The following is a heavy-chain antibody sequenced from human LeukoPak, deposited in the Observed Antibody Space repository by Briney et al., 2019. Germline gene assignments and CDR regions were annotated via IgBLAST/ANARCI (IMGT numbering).Heavy chain of an antibody. CDR1: RYSFPSHW. V-gene: IGHV5-51*01. CDR2: IYPGDSET. J-gene: IGHJ4*02. CDR3: ARGTDIDY. Sequence: GESLKISCKGSRYSFPSHWIVWVRQMPGKGLEWMGIIYPGDSETRYSPSFEGQVTISADKSTYTAYLQWSSLKASDTAMYYCARGTDIDYWGQGTLVPASS.